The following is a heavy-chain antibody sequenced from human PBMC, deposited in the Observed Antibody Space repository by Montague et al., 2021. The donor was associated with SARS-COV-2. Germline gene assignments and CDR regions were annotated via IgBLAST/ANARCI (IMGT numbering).Heavy chain of an antibody. D-gene: IGHD4-17*01. CDR3: ARAAMNTVTKTDY. J-gene: IGHJ4*02. CDR1: SGSISSYY. Sequence: SETLSLTCTVSSGSISSYYWSWIRQPPGKGLEWIGYIYYSGSTNYNPSLKSRVTISVDTSKNQFSLKLSSVTAADTAVYYCARAAMNTVTKTDYWGQGTLVTVSS. V-gene: IGHV4-59*08. CDR2: IYYSGST.